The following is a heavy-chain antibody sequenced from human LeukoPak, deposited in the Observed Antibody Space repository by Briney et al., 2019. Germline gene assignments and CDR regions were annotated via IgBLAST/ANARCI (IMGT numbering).Heavy chain of an antibody. V-gene: IGHV4-34*01. D-gene: IGHD6-6*01. CDR2: INHSGST. Sequence: SETLSLTCAVYGGSFSGYYWSWIRQPPGKGLEWIGEINHSGSTNYNPSLKSRVTISVDTSKNQFSPKLSSVTAADTAVYYCARSFSSSAEFDYWGQGTLVTVSS. J-gene: IGHJ4*02. CDR1: GGSFSGYY. CDR3: ARSFSSSAEFDY.